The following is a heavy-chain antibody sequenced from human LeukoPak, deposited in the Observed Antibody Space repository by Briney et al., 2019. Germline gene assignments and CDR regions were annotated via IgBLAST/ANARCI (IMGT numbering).Heavy chain of an antibody. Sequence: PSETLSLTCTVSGGSISSSSYYWGWIRQPPGKGLEWIGSIYYSGSTYYNPSLKSRVTISVDTSKNQFSLKLSSVAAADTAVYYCARVVFWSGYYNDYWGQGTLVTVSS. CDR1: GGSISSSSYY. J-gene: IGHJ4*02. CDR2: IYYSGST. V-gene: IGHV4-39*07. D-gene: IGHD3-3*01. CDR3: ARVVFWSGYYNDY.